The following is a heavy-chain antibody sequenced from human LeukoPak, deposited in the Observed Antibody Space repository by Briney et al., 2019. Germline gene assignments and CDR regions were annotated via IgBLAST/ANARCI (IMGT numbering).Heavy chain of an antibody. CDR1: GYTFTSYD. CDR3: ARGRVFMRSSTSWHAFDI. Sequence: ASVKVSCKASGYTFTSYDINWVRQATGQGLEWMGWMNPNSGNTGYAQKFQGRVTITRNTSISTAYMELSSLRSEDTAVYYCARGRVFMRSSTSWHAFDIWGQGTMVTVSS. CDR2: MNPNSGNT. J-gene: IGHJ3*02. V-gene: IGHV1-8*03. D-gene: IGHD2-2*01.